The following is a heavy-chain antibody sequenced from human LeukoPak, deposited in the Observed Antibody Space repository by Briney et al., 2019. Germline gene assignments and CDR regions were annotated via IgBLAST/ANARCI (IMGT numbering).Heavy chain of an antibody. J-gene: IGHJ4*02. V-gene: IGHV4-39*01. D-gene: IGHD3-16*02. CDR3: TELAAVRGSYLDY. CDR2: IYYSGST. Sequence: SETLSLTCTVSGGSISSSSYYWGWIRQPPGKGLEWIGSIYYSGSTYYNPSLKSRVTISVDTSKNQFSLKLSSVTAADTAVYYCTELAAVRGSYLDYWGKGTLVTVSS. CDR1: GGSISSSSYY.